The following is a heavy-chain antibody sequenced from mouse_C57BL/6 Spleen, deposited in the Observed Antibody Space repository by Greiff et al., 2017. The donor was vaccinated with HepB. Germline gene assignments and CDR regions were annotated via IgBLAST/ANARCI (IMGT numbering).Heavy chain of an antibody. CDR2: ISSGSSTI. CDR1: GFTFSDYG. Sequence: EVKVVESGGGLVKPGGSLKLSCAASGFTFSDYGMHWVRQAPEMGLEWVAYISSGSSTIYYADTVKGRFTISRDNAKNTLFLQMTSLRSEDTAMYYCARSEGFAYWGQGTLVTVSA. J-gene: IGHJ3*01. CDR3: ARSEGFAY. V-gene: IGHV5-17*01.